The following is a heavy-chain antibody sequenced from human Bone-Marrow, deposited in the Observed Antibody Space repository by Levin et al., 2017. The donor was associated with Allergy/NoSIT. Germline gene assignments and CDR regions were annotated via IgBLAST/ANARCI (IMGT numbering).Heavy chain of an antibody. D-gene: IGHD3-22*01. Sequence: GGSLRLSCAASGILFSSYDMNWVRQAPGKGLEWVSSISAGGNYIYYADSVKGRFTISRDNAKNSLFLQMNSLRAEDTAVYYCASWAMYHYDRSAFDYFYYAMDVWDQGTTVTGSS. V-gene: IGHV3-21*01. CDR2: ISAGGNYI. CDR1: GILFSSYD. CDR3: ASWAMYHYDRSAFDYFYYAMDV. J-gene: IGHJ6*02.